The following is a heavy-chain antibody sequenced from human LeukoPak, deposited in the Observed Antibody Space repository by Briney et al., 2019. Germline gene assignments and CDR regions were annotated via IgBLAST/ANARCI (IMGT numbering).Heavy chain of an antibody. CDR2: IIPIFGTA. J-gene: IGHJ6*03. CDR3: ASVYDFSGWCYYYYMDV. V-gene: IGHV1-69*05. D-gene: IGHD3-3*01. CDR1: GGTFSSYA. Sequence: SVKVSCKASGGTFSSYAISRVRQAPGQGLEWMGGIIPIFGTANYAQKFQGRVTITTDESTSTAYMELSSLRSEDTAVYYCASVYDFSGWCYYYYMDVWGKGTTVTVSS.